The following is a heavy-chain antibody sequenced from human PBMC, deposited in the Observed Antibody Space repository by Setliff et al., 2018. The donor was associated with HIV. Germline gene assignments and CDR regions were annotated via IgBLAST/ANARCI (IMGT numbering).Heavy chain of an antibody. CDR2: INKGGSEK. J-gene: IGHJ4*02. D-gene: IGHD1-26*01. Sequence: GGSLRLSCAASGFDCSNYWFSWVRQAPGKGLEWVANINKGGSEKYYVDSVKGRFTISRDNAKNSLYLQMDSLRGEDTAVYYCARDSGTVVGATGPGYWGQGALVTVSS. CDR1: GFDCSNYW. CDR3: ARDSGTVVGATGPGY. V-gene: IGHV3-7*03.